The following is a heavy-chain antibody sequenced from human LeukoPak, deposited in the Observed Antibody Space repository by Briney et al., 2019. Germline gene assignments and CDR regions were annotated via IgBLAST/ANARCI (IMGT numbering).Heavy chain of an antibody. Sequence: SETLSLTCAVYGGSFSGYYWSWIRQPPGKGLGWIGEINHSGSTNYNPSLKSRVTISVDTSKNQFSLKLSSVTAADTAVYYCARGSLGPRLNVWGQGTLVTVSS. CDR1: GGSFSGYY. D-gene: IGHD1-1*01. V-gene: IGHV4-34*01. CDR2: INHSGST. CDR3: ARGSLGPRLNV. J-gene: IGHJ4*02.